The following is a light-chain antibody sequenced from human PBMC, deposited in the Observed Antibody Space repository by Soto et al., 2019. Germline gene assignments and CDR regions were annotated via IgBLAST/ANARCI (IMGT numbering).Light chain of an antibody. Sequence: DIVMTQSPLSLLVTPGEPASISCRSSQSLLHSNGYNYLDWYLQKPGQSPQLLIYLGSNRASGVPDRFSGSGSGTDFTLQISRVEAEDVGVYYCMQALQTGVTFGPGTKVDIK. V-gene: IGKV2-28*01. CDR2: LGS. CDR1: QSLLHSNGYNY. J-gene: IGKJ3*01. CDR3: MQALQTGVT.